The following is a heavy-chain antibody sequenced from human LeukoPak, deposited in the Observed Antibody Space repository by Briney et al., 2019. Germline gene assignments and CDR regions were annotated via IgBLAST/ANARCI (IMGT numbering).Heavy chain of an antibody. J-gene: IGHJ4*02. CDR2: INYSGNT. CDR1: GDSISSSGHY. CDR3: ARLKVGGATFFES. V-gene: IGHV4-39*01. D-gene: IGHD2-2*01. Sequence: KPSETLSLTCSVSGDSISSSGHYWGWIRQPPGKGLEWIGRINYSGNTHYNPSLESRVTISVDTSKNQFSLRLSSVTAADTAVYYCARLKVGGATFFESWGQGTLVTVSS.